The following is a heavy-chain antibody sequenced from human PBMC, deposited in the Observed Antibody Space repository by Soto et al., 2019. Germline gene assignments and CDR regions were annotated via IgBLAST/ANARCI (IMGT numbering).Heavy chain of an antibody. V-gene: IGHV4-59*01. J-gene: IGHJ5*02. CDR2: IYYSGST. CDR1: GGSISSYY. Sequence: SETLSLACTVSGGSISSYYWSWIRQPPGKGLEWIGYIYYSGSTNYNPSLKSRVTISVDTSKNQFSLKLSSVTAADTAVYYCARERGYCSSTSCYNWFDPSGQATLVTGSS. CDR3: ARERGYCSSTSCYNWFDP. D-gene: IGHD2-2*01.